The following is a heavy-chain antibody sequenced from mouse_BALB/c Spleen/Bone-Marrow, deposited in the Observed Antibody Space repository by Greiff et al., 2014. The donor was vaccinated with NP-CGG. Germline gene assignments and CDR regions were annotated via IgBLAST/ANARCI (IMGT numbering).Heavy chain of an antibody. J-gene: IGHJ2*01. V-gene: IGHV3-2*02. CDR2: ITSSGRT. CDR1: GYSITSGFA. CDR3: ARSGNFFDY. Sequence: VQLQQSGPGLVKPSQSLSLTCTVTGYSITSGFAWNWIRQFPGNNLEWMGYITSSGRTSYHPSLKGRISFTRDTSKNQFFLQLNSVTTEDTATYYCARSGNFFDYWGQGTTLTVSS. D-gene: IGHD1-3*01.